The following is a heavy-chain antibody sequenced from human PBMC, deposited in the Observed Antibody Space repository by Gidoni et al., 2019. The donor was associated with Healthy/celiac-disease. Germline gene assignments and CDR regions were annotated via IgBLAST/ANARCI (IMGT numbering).Heavy chain of an antibody. Sequence: EVQLVESGGGLVQPGGSLGLSCPASGFTFSSYWMSWVRQAPGKGLEWVANIKQDGSEKYYVDSVKGRFTISRDNAKNSLYLQMNSLRAEDTAVYYCARPFDGWRLGTGLFGYYFDYWGQGTLVTVSS. CDR1: GFTFSSYW. V-gene: IGHV3-7*01. D-gene: IGHD2-21*01. J-gene: IGHJ4*02. CDR3: ARPFDGWRLGTGLFGYYFDY. CDR2: IKQDGSEK.